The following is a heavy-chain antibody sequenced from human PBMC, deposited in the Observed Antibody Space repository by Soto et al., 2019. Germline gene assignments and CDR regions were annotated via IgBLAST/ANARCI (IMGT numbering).Heavy chain of an antibody. J-gene: IGHJ4*02. CDR1: GFTFSSYG. V-gene: IGHV3-30*18. D-gene: IGHD3-22*01. Sequence: GGSLRLSCAASGFTFSSYGMHWVRQAPGKGLEWVAVISYDGSNKYYADSVKGRFTISRDNSKNTLYLQMNSLRAEDTAVYYCAKDFRSYYYDSSGYYWGQGTLVTVS. CDR2: ISYDGSNK. CDR3: AKDFRSYYYDSSGYY.